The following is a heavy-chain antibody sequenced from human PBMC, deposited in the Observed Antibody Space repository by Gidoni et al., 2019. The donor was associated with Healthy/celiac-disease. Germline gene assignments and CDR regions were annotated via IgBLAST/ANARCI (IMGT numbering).Heavy chain of an antibody. V-gene: IGHV2-5*02. Sequence: QITLQESGPTLVKPTRTLTLACTVSGFSSSTSGMGVGWIRQPPGKALEWLALIYWDDDTRYSPSLKSRLTITKDTSNNQVVLTLTNMDPVDTATYYCAHGPDVLGAFDIWGQGTMVTVSS. D-gene: IGHD2-15*01. J-gene: IGHJ3*02. CDR3: AHGPDVLGAFDI. CDR1: GFSSSTSGMG. CDR2: IYWDDDT.